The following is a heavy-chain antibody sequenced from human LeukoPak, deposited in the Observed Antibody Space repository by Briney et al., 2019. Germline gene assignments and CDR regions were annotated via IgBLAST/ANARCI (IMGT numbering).Heavy chain of an antibody. CDR1: GFTFSSYA. CDR2: ISDSGGST. V-gene: IGHV3-23*01. J-gene: IGHJ4*02. D-gene: IGHD3-22*01. CDR3: AKKPSSGYYYIDY. Sequence: GSLRLSCAASGFTFSSYAMSWVRQAPGKGLEWVSTISDSGGSTYYADSVKGRFTISRDNSKNTLYLQMNSLRAEDTAVYCCAKKPSSGYYYIDYWGQGTLVTVSS.